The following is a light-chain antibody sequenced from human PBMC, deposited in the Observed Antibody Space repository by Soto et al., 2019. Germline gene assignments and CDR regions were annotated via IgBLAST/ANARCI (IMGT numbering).Light chain of an antibody. CDR3: QKYNSAPRT. Sequence: DIQMTQSPSSLSASVADRVTIICRANHFISNYLAWYQQRPGKVPRLLIYGASTRPSGVPSRFSGSGSGTDFTLTISSLQPEDAAAYYCQKYNSAPRTFGQGTKVDI. CDR1: HFISNY. CDR2: GAS. J-gene: IGKJ1*01. V-gene: IGKV1-27*01.